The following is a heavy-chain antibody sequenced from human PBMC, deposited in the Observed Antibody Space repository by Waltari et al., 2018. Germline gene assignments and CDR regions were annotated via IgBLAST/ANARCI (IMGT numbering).Heavy chain of an antibody. CDR1: GGSISTHY. V-gene: IGHV4-59*11. CDR2: IYYSGST. J-gene: IGHJ4*02. D-gene: IGHD3-10*01. Sequence: QVQLQESGPGLVKPSETLSLTCTVSGGSISTHYRIWIRQPPGTGLAWIRYIYYSGSTNYNPSLKSRVTISVDTSKNQFSLKLSSVPAADTAVYYCARVVGEQIGWFRGGYYFDYWGQGTLVTVSS. CDR3: ARVVGEQIGWFRGGYYFDY.